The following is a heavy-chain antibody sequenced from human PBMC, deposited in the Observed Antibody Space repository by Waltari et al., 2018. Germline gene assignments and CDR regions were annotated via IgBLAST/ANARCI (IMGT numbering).Heavy chain of an antibody. CDR3: SRGKYSSGWYGRY. D-gene: IGHD6-19*01. CDR2: IRTKADGGTK. CDR1: GFTFGDYA. V-gene: IGHV3-49*03. J-gene: IGHJ4*02. Sequence: EVQLVESGGGLVQPGRSLRLSCTASGFTFGDYAMNWYRQAPGKGLGWVGFIRTKADGGTKEYAASVKGRFTISRDDSKSIAYLQMNSLKTEDTAVYYCSRGKYSSGWYGRYWGQGTLVTVSS.